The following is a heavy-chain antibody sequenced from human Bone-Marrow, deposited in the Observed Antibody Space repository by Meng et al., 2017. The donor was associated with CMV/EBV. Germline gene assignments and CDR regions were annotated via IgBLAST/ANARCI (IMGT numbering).Heavy chain of an antibody. CDR1: GFTFDDYA. CDR2: ISWNSGSI. D-gene: IGHD1-26*01. V-gene: IGHV3-9*01. Sequence: GGSLRLSCAASGFTFDDYAMHWVRQAPGKGLEWVSGISWNSGSIGYADSVKGRFTISRDNAKNSLYLQMNSLRAEDTAVYYCARDLSGELPRWGQGTLVTVSS. CDR3: ARDLSGELPR. J-gene: IGHJ4*02.